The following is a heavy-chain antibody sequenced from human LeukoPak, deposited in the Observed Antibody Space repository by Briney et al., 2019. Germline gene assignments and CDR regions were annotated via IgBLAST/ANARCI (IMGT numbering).Heavy chain of an antibody. V-gene: IGHV5-10-1*01. D-gene: IGHD2-8*01. Sequence: PGESLKISCKGSGYSFTNYWISWVRQMPGKGLEWMGRIDPSDSYTNYSPSFQGHVTISADKSISTAYLQWSSLKASDTAMYYCARHRSIMDAFDIWGQGTMVTVSS. CDR3: ARHRSIMDAFDI. CDR2: IDPSDSYT. CDR1: GYSFTNYW. J-gene: IGHJ3*02.